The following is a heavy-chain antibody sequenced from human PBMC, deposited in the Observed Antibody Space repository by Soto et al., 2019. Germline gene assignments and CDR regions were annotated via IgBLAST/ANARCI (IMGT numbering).Heavy chain of an antibody. CDR1: GGSVTSGNYY. CDR3: ARGRKYYYDNTGPFYFDH. D-gene: IGHD3-22*01. V-gene: IGHV4-61*01. Sequence: PSETLSITCTVSGGSVTSGNYYWSWIRQPPGKGLEWIAYIYYSGITNNNPSLKSRVTISVDKSKNQFSLKLTSVTAADTAVYYCARGRKYYYDNTGPFYFDHWGQGTLVTVSS. J-gene: IGHJ4*02. CDR2: IYYSGIT.